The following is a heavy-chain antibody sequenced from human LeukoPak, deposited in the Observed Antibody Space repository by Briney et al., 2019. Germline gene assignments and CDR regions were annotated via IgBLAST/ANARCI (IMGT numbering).Heavy chain of an antibody. CDR1: GFTFSSYE. Sequence: GSLRLSCAASGFTFSSYEMNWVRQPPGKALEWIGNIFYSGSTYYSPSLKSRVTISLDTSRNQFSLKLNSVTAADTAVYYCARGPPKGGFDYWGQGTLVTVSS. CDR3: ARGPPKGGFDY. D-gene: IGHD1-26*01. J-gene: IGHJ4*02. CDR2: IFYSGST. V-gene: IGHV4-59*12.